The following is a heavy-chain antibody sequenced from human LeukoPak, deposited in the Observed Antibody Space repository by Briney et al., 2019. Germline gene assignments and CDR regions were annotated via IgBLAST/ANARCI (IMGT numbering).Heavy chain of an antibody. V-gene: IGHV4-59*01. CDR3: ARGNGEYAYGYYFDY. Sequence: TSETLSLTCTVSGGSISPYYWGWIRQPPGKGLEFIGLMHYSGSANYHPSLKSRVSISLDTSKNQFSLNLSSVTAADTAMYFCARGNGEYAYGYYFDYWGQGSLVTVSS. CDR2: MHYSGSA. D-gene: IGHD5-18*01. J-gene: IGHJ4*02. CDR1: GGSISPYY.